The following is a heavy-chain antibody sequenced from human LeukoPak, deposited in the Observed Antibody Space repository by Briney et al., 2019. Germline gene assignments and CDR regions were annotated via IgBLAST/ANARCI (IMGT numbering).Heavy chain of an antibody. V-gene: IGHV1-69*01. CDR1: GGTFSRYA. CDR2: IIPIFGTA. D-gene: IGHD5-12*01. J-gene: IGHJ4*02. CDR3: ARAYSGYDFFDY. Sequence: SVKVSCKASGGTFSRYAISWVREAPGQGLEWMGGIIPIFGTANYAQKFQGRVTITADESTSTAYMEMSSLRSEDTAVYYCARAYSGYDFFDYWGQGILVTVSS.